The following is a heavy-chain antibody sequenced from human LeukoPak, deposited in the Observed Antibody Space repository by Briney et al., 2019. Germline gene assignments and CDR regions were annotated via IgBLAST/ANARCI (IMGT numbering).Heavy chain of an antibody. Sequence: GRSLRLSCAASGFTFSSYSMDWVRQAPGKGLEWVSSISSSSSYIYYADSVKGRFTISRDNAKNSLYLQMNSLRAEDTAVYYCARDLFKTYYYDSSGSDYFDYWGQGTLVTVSS. D-gene: IGHD3-22*01. CDR1: GFTFSSYS. CDR3: ARDLFKTYYYDSSGSDYFDY. J-gene: IGHJ4*02. CDR2: ISSSSSYI. V-gene: IGHV3-21*01.